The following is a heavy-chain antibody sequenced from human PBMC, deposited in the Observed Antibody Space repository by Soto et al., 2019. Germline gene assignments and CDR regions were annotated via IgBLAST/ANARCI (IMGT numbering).Heavy chain of an antibody. D-gene: IGHD2-2*01. Sequence: GCSLRLSCAASRFTFSSSLSSWVRQAPGKGLEWVANIKQDGSEKYYVDSVKGRFTISRDNAKNSLYLQMNSLRAEDTAVYYCARFAELAMSDYWGQGTLVTVYS. V-gene: IGHV3-7*03. CDR2: IKQDGSEK. CDR3: ARFAELAMSDY. CDR1: RFTFSSSL. J-gene: IGHJ4*02.